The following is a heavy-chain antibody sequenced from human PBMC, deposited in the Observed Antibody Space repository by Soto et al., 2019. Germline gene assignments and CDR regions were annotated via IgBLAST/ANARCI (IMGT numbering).Heavy chain of an antibody. J-gene: IGHJ4*02. Sequence: ASVKVSCKASGYTFTSYGISWVRQAPGQGLEWMGWISAYNGNTNYAQKLQGRVTMTTDTSTSTAYMELRSLRSDDTAVYYCARHYDILTGYYRPFDYWGQGTLVTVSS. CDR2: ISAYNGNT. V-gene: IGHV1-18*01. CDR3: ARHYDILTGYYRPFDY. CDR1: GYTFTSYG. D-gene: IGHD3-9*01.